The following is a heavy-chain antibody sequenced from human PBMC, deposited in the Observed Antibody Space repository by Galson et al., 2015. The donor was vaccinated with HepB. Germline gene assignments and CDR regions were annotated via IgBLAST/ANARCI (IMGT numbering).Heavy chain of an antibody. V-gene: IGHV3-30*02. Sequence: SLRLSCAASGFTFSSYGMHWVRQAPGKGLEWVAFIRYDGSNKYYADSVKGRFTISRDNSKNTLYLQMNSLRAEVMAVYYCAKDEPPRINTGIDYWGQGTLVTVSS. J-gene: IGHJ4*02. CDR1: GFTFSSYG. D-gene: IGHD3-10*01. CDR2: IRYDGSNK. CDR3: AKDEPPRINTGIDY.